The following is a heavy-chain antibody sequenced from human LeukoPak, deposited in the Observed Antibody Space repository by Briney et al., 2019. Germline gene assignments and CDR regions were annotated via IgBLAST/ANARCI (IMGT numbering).Heavy chain of an antibody. CDR1: GGSISSGGYS. CDR3: ARQGFYGGNAYYFDY. CDR2: IYHSGST. D-gene: IGHD4-23*01. J-gene: IGHJ4*02. V-gene: IGHV4-30-2*01. Sequence: PSETLSLTCAVSGGSISSGGYSWSWLRQPPGKGLEWIGYIYHSGSTYYNPSLKSRVTISVDRSKNQFSLKLSSVTAADTAVYYCARQGFYGGNAYYFDYWGQGTLVTVSS.